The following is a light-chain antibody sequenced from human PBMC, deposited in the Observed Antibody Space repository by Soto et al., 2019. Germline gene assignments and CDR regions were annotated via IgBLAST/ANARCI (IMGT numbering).Light chain of an antibody. CDR2: GAS. J-gene: IGKJ2*01. V-gene: IGKV3-15*01. Sequence: IVMTQSPATLSVSPGERATLSCRASQSVSSNLAWYQQKPGQAPRLLIYGASTRATGIPARFSGSGSGTEFTLTISSLQYEDVAVYYCQQYNNWPPYTFGQGTKLEIK. CDR3: QQYNNWPPYT. CDR1: QSVSSN.